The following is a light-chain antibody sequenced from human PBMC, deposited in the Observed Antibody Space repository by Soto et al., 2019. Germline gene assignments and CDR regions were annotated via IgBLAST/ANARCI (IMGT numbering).Light chain of an antibody. CDR3: SSYTSSSTLLYV. CDR2: DVS. CDR1: SSDVGGYNY. Sequence: QSALTQPASVSGSPGQSITISCTGTSSDVGGYNYVSWYQQHPGKAPKLMIYDVSNRPSGVSNRFCGSKSGNTASLTISGLQAEDEADYYCSSYTSSSTLLYVFGPGTKLTVL. J-gene: IGLJ1*01. V-gene: IGLV2-14*01.